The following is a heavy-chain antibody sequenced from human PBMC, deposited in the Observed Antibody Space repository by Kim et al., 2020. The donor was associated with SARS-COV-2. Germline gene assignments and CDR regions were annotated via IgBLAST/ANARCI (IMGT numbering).Heavy chain of an antibody. CDR1: GGSISSYY. D-gene: IGHD3-10*01. Sequence: SETLSLTCTVSGGSISSYYWSWIRQPPGKGLEWIGYIYYSGSTNYNPSLKSRVTISVDTSKNQFSLKLSSVTAADTAVYYCASSLSTGSGSYYNVIPTYYYYYGMDVWGQGTTVTVSS. J-gene: IGHJ6*02. V-gene: IGHV4-59*01. CDR3: ASSLSTGSGSYYNVIPTYYYYYGMDV. CDR2: IYYSGST.